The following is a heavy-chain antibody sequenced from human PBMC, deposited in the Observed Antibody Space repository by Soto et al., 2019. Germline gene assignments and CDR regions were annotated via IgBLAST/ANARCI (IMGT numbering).Heavy chain of an antibody. CDR1: GSPISGHY. D-gene: IGHD2-2*01. J-gene: IGHJ4*02. Sequence: AEPLSPTCSVSGSPISGHYWTWIRQSPGKGLEWIGYIFYSGSTNYNPSLKNRVTISVDTSKNQFSLKMSSVTAADTAVYYCAGVGSSCLSPDYWGQGTLVTVSS. V-gene: IGHV4-59*11. CDR3: AGVGSSCLSPDY. CDR2: IFYSGST.